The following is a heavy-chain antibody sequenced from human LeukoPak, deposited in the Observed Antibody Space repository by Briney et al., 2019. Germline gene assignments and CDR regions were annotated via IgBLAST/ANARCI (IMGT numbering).Heavy chain of an antibody. CDR2: INWNGGST. V-gene: IGHV3-20*04. J-gene: IGHJ6*02. D-gene: IGHD4-17*01. Sequence: GSLRLSCAASGFTFDDYGMSWVRQAPGKGLEWVSGINWNGGSTGYADSVEGRFTISRDNAKNSLYLQMNSLRAEDTALYYCARVETTELYYYYYGMDVWGQGTTVTVSS. CDR1: GFTFDDYG. CDR3: ARVETTELYYYYYGMDV.